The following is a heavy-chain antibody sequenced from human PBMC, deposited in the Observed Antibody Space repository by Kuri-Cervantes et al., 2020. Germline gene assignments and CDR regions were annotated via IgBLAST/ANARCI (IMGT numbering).Heavy chain of an antibody. Sequence: GGSLRLSCAASGFTFSSYAMSWVRQAPGKGLEWVAVISYDGSNKYYADSVKGRFTISRDNSKNTLYLQMNSLRAEDTAVYYCARDGLEILPAAAHFFDYWGQGTLVTVSS. CDR2: ISYDGSNK. CDR1: GFTFSSYA. V-gene: IGHV3-30-3*01. CDR3: ARDGLEILPAAAHFFDY. D-gene: IGHD2-2*01. J-gene: IGHJ4*02.